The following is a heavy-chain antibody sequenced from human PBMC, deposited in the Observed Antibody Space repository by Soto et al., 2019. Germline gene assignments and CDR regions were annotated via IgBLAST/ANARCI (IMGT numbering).Heavy chain of an antibody. Sequence: SGPTLVNPTHPRTLTCTFSGFSLSTSGMRVSWIRQPPGKALEWVARIDWDDDKFYSTSLKTRLTISKDTSKNQVGLTMTNMDPVDTATYYCARMNYYLWSGYSAPDSGIDVWGQGTKVPVS. CDR2: IDWDDDK. J-gene: IGHJ6*02. CDR3: ARMNYYLWSGYSAPDSGIDV. D-gene: IGHD3-3*01. CDR1: GFSLSTSGMR. V-gene: IGHV2-70*04.